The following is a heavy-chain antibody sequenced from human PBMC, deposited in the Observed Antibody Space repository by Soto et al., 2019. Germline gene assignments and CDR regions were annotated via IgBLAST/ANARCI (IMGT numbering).Heavy chain of an antibody. Sequence: QVQLVESGGGLVKPGGSLRLSCAASGFTFSDYYMSWIRQAPGKGLEWVSYISSSSSYTNYADSVKGRFTISRDNAKNSLYLHMNSLSAEATAVYYCARGDPPLWFGEGGQGTTVTVSS. J-gene: IGHJ6*02. CDR1: GFTFSDYY. D-gene: IGHD3-10*01. V-gene: IGHV3-11*05. CDR3: ARGDPPLWFGE. CDR2: ISSSSSYT.